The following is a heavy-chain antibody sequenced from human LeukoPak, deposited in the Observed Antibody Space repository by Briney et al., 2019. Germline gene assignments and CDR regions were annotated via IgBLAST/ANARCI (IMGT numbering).Heavy chain of an antibody. CDR2: INQDGSEK. CDR1: GFSFSSYW. D-gene: IGHD4-17*01. CDR3: ASHYCDYSVIDY. J-gene: IGHJ4*02. Sequence: GGSLRLSCAASGFSFSSYWLSWVRQAPGKGLEWVANINQDGSEKYYVDSVKGRFTISRDNAKNSLYLQMSSLRAEVTAVYYCASHYCDYSVIDYWGQGTLVTVSS. V-gene: IGHV3-7*02.